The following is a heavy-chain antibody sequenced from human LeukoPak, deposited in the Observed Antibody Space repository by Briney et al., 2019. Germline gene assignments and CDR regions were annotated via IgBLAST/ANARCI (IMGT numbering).Heavy chain of an antibody. V-gene: IGHV5-51*01. CDR3: ASTPGWFGESLGYFDY. CDR2: IYPGDSDT. D-gene: IGHD3-10*01. CDR1: GYSFTSYW. Sequence: GESLKISCKGSGYSFTSYWIGWVRQMPGKGLEWMGIIYPGDSDTRYSPSFQGQVTISADKSISTAYLQWSSLKASDTAMYYCASTPGWFGESLGYFDYWGQGTLVTVSS. J-gene: IGHJ4*02.